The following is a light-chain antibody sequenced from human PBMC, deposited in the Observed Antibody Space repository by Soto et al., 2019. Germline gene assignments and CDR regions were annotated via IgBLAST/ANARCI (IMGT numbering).Light chain of an antibody. V-gene: IGKV1-39*01. J-gene: IGKJ1*01. CDR2: AAS. CDR3: QQTYSTPRGA. CDR1: ESIRNN. Sequence: DIQMTQSPYSLSASVGDRVTITCRASESIRNNLNWYQQKPGKAPKLLIYAASTLQSGVPSRFSGGGSGTECTLTIGSLQPEDFTTYYCQQTYSTPRGAFGQGTKVEFE.